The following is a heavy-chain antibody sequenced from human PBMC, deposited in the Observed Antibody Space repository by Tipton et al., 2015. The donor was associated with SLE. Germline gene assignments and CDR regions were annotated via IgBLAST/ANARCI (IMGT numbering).Heavy chain of an antibody. Sequence: TLSLTCAVYGGSFSGYYWSWIRQPPGKGLEWIGGINHSGSTNYNPSLKSRVTISVDTSKNQFSLKLSSVTAADTAVYYCARGAVLIQDNSWFDPWGQGTLVTVSS. J-gene: IGHJ5*02. CDR1: GGSFSGYY. D-gene: IGHD2-21*01. CDR3: ARGAVLIQDNSWFDP. V-gene: IGHV4-34*01. CDR2: INHSGST.